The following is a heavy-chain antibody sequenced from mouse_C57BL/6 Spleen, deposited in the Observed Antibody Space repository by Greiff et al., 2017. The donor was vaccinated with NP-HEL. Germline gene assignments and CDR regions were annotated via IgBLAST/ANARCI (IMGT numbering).Heavy chain of an antibody. V-gene: IGHV2-2*01. CDR2: IWSGGST. CDR1: GFSLTSYG. D-gene: IGHD1-1*01. CDR3: ATYYGSYWYFDV. Sequence: QVQLQQSGPGLVQPSQSLSITCTVSGFSLTSYGVHWVRQSPGKGLEWLGVIWSGGSTDYNAAFISRLSISKDNSKSQVFFKMNRLQADDTAIYYCATYYGSYWYFDVWGTGTTVTVSS. J-gene: IGHJ1*03.